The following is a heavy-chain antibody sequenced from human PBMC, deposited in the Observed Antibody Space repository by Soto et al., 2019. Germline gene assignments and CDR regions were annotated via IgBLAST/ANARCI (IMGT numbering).Heavy chain of an antibody. Sequence: EMQLVESGGGLVQPGMSLRLSCAASGFTFDDYAMYWVRQVPGKGLEWVSGISWNSGRIGYADSVKGRFTISRDNAKNSLYLQMHSLRPEDTALYYCTKARLWGGDGNNSYYYNAMDVWGQGTTVTVSS. CDR1: GFTFDDYA. CDR2: ISWNSGRI. D-gene: IGHD3-16*01. J-gene: IGHJ6*02. V-gene: IGHV3-9*01. CDR3: TKARLWGGDGNNSYYYNAMDV.